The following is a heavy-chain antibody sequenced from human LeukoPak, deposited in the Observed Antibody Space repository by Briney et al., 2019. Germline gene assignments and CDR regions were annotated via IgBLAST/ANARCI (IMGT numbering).Heavy chain of an antibody. CDR2: IRYDGSNK. CDR3: ARDYDFWSGYYSPTRGYLGY. CDR1: GFTFSGSG. J-gene: IGHJ4*02. D-gene: IGHD3-3*01. V-gene: IGHV3-30*02. Sequence: GGSLRLSCAASGFTFSGSGMHWVRQAPGKGLEWVTFIRYDGSNKYYTDSVKGRFTISRDNSKNTLYLQMDSLRAEDTAVYYCARDYDFWSGYYSPTRGYLGYRGQGTLVTVSS.